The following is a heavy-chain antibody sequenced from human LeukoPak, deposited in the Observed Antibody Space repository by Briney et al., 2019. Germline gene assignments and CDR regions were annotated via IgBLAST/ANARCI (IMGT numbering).Heavy chain of an antibody. J-gene: IGHJ6*03. CDR3: AKRPRGIAVVPAAIDYYMDV. V-gene: IGHV3-30*02. D-gene: IGHD2-2*01. CDR1: GFTFSSYG. CDR2: IRYDGSNK. Sequence: GGSLRLSCAASGFTFSSYGMHWVRQAPGKGLEWVAFIRYDGSNKYYADSVKGRFTISRDNSKNTLYLQMNSLRAEDTAVYYCAKRPRGIAVVPAAIDYYMDVWGKGTTVTISS.